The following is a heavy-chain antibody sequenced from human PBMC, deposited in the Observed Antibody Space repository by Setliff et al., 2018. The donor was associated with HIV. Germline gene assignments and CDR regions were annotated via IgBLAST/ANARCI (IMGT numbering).Heavy chain of an antibody. CDR1: GSTFNFFA. J-gene: IGHJ3*01. D-gene: IGHD6-13*01. CDR2: ISGCGSGSRT. V-gene: IGHV3-23*01. CDR3: VKGGLNWGIGEGFDV. Sequence: GGSLRLSCTAPGSTFNFFAVSWVRQAPGKGLEWISGISGCGSGSRTDYVDSVKGRFTISRDNSKNTLYLQLNSLRPEDTAIYYCVKGGLNWGIGEGFDVWGQGTMVTVSS.